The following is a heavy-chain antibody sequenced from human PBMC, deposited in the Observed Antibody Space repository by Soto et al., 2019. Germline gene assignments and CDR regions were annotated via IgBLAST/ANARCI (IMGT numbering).Heavy chain of an antibody. CDR2: INPNSGGT. D-gene: IGHD3-3*01. V-gene: IGHV1-2*02. CDR1: GYTFTGYY. CDR3: ARDLYDFWSAHGWFDT. J-gene: IGHJ5*02. Sequence: ASVKVSCKASGYTFTGYYMHWVRQAPGQGLEWMGWINPNSGGTNYAQKFQGRVTMTRDTSISTAYMELSRLRSDDTAVYYCARDLYDFWSAHGWFDTWGQGTLVTVSS.